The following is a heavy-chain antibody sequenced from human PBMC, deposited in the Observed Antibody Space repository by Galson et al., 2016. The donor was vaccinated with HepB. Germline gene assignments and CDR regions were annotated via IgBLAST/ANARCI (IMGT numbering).Heavy chain of an antibody. CDR3: ARGLPLVAMSTTVEGFET. Sequence: SETLSLTCNVSGVSLNNFYDYWTWIRQPPGKGLEWIGYTFDSGKTDYNPSLKSRVTISVDTSKNQFSVTLTSVTAADTAVYFCARGLPLVAMSTTVEGFETWGQGTLVTVSS. CDR2: TFDSGKT. V-gene: IGHV4-61*01. CDR1: GVSLNNFYDY. D-gene: IGHD5-24*01. J-gene: IGHJ3*02.